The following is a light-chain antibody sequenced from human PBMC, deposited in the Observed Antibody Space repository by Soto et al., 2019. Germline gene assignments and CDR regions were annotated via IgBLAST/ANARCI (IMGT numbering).Light chain of an antibody. CDR3: QQYYSYHTWT. V-gene: IGKV1-8*01. CDR1: QGISSY. J-gene: IGKJ1*01. CDR2: AAS. Sequence: AIRMTQSPSSLSASTGDRVTITCRASQGISSYLAWYQQKPGKAPKLLIYAASTLQSGVPSRFSGSGSGTDFTLTLSCLQSEDFATSYCQQYYSYHTWTFRQGTKVDI.